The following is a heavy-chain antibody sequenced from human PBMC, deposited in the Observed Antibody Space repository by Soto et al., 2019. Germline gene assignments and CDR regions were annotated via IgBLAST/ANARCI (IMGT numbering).Heavy chain of an antibody. J-gene: IGHJ5*02. CDR3: ARHRHPRGTVGATSPLDP. V-gene: IGHV3-53*01. Sequence: GGSLRLSCAISGFSVSSNYLSWVRQAPGKGLEWVSVHYSGGSTYYADSVQGRFTTSRDKSNNTLYLQMRRVRAENTAVYFCARHRHPRGTVGATSPLDPWGQGTQVTVSS. CDR2: HYSGGST. CDR1: GFSVSSNY. D-gene: IGHD1-26*01.